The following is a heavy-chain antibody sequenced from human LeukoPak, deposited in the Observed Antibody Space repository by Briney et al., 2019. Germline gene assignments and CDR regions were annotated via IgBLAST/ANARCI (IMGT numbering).Heavy chain of an antibody. CDR2: IKPDGSEN. V-gene: IGHV3-7*01. J-gene: IGHJ5*02. CDR1: GFTFSDYW. D-gene: IGHD6-13*01. CDR3: ARDPLQGKSSSSRYNWFDP. Sequence: GGSLRLSCAASGFTFSDYWMTWVRQAPGKGLEWVANIKPDGSENYYVDSVRGRFTISRDNAKNSLYLQMNSLRVEDTAVYYCARDPLQGKSSSSRYNWFDPWGQGTLVTVSS.